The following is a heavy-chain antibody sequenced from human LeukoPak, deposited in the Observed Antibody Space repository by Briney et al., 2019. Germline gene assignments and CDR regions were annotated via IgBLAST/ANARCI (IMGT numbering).Heavy chain of an antibody. Sequence: SETLSLTCAVYGGSFSGYYWSWIRQPPGKGLEWIGEINHSGSTNYNPSLKSRVTISVDTSKNQFSLKLSSVTAADTAVYYCARHSPVLDAFDIWGQGTMVTVPS. CDR3: ARHSPVLDAFDI. J-gene: IGHJ3*02. D-gene: IGHD1-1*01. CDR2: INHSGST. CDR1: GGSFSGYY. V-gene: IGHV4-34*01.